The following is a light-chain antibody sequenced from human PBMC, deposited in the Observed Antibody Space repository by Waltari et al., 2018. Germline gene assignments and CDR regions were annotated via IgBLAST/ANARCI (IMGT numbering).Light chain of an antibody. Sequence: IQMSQSPSSLSASVGDRVTITCRASQAISSYLNWYQQKPGKAPKLLIYYANSLTSGVPSRFSGSGYGTEFALTISSLQPEDFATYYCQQGNSYPYSFGQGTKVEI. V-gene: IGKV1-13*02. CDR3: QQGNSYPYS. J-gene: IGKJ2*03. CDR2: YAN. CDR1: QAISSY.